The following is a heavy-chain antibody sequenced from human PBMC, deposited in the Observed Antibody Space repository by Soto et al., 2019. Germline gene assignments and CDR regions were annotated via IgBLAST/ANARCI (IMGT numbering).Heavy chain of an antibody. V-gene: IGHV4-59*01. D-gene: IGHD3-10*01. CDR2: IYASGAT. CDR3: ARSHSFDGSIYHYYFDS. Sequence: SETLSLTCTVSGGSISTYYWSWIRQPPGGTLEWIGYIYASGATTYNPSLESRVTMSVDMPNNEFSLELTSLTAADTAVYYCARSHSFDGSIYHYYFDSWGQGTLVTVSS. CDR1: GGSISTYY. J-gene: IGHJ4*02.